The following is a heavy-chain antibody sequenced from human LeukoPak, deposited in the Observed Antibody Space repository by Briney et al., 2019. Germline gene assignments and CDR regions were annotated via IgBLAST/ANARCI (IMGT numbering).Heavy chain of an antibody. CDR2: INHSGST. CDR3: ARGDVVVAGARPDY. D-gene: IGHD2-2*01. V-gene: IGHV4-30-4*01. CDR1: GVSISSGDYY. J-gene: IGHJ4*02. Sequence: SQTLSLTCTVSGVSISSGDYYWSWIRQPPGKGLEWIGEINHSGSTNYNPSLKSRVIISVDTSKNQFSLKLTSVTAADTAVYYCARGDVVVAGARPDYWGQGTPVTVSS.